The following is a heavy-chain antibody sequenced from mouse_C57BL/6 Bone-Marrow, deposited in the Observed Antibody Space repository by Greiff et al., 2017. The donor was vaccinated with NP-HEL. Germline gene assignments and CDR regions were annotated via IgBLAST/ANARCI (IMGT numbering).Heavy chain of an antibody. D-gene: IGHD1-1*01. CDR1: GYSFTDYN. CDR3: AREGTRVVASDFDD. J-gene: IGHJ2*01. Sequence: VQLQQSGAELVKPGASVKMSCKASGYSFTDYNMNWVKQSHGKSLEWIGVINPNYGTTSYNQKFKGKATLTVDPSSSTAYMQLNSLTSEDSAVYYCAREGTRVVASDFDDWGQGTTLTVSS. CDR2: INPNYGTT. V-gene: IGHV1-39*01.